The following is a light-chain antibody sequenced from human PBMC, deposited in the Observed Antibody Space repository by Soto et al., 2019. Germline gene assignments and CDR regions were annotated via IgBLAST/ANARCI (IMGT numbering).Light chain of an antibody. CDR1: SANIGNNY. Sequence: QSVVTQPPSASGTPGQRVTISCSGRSANIGNNYVCWYQQLPGTAPKLLIYSNNQRPSGVPDRFSGSKSGTSASLAISGLRSEDEGDYYCVSWDDSLSGLVFGTGTKVTV. V-gene: IGLV1-47*02. CDR3: VSWDDSLSGLV. CDR2: SNN. J-gene: IGLJ1*01.